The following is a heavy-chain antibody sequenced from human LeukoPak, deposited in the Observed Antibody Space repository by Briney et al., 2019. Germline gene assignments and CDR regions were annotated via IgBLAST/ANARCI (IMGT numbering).Heavy chain of an antibody. J-gene: IGHJ4*02. Sequence: GGSLRLSCAASGFTFNNYAMTWVRQAPGKGLEWVSVISGSAGSTFYADSVKGRFTISRDNSKNTLSLQMSSLRAEDTAVYYCAKGGGDSCYSPVDYWGQGTLVTVSS. CDR3: AKGGGDSCYSPVDY. CDR1: GFTFNNYA. D-gene: IGHD2-15*01. CDR2: ISGSAGST. V-gene: IGHV3-23*01.